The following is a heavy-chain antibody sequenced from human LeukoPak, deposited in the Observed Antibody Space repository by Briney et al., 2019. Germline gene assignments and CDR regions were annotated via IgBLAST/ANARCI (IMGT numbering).Heavy chain of an antibody. D-gene: IGHD3-9*01. CDR3: ARRGSPRWYYDILTGSQAPPYNWFDP. CDR2: INHSGST. Sequence: PSETLSLTCAVYGGSFSGYYWSWIRQPPGKGLEWIGEINHSGSTNYNPSLKSRVTISVDTSKNQFSLKLSSVTAADTAVYYCARRGSPRWYYDILTGSQAPPYNWFDPWGQGTLVTVSS. CDR1: GGSFSGYY. V-gene: IGHV4-34*01. J-gene: IGHJ5*02.